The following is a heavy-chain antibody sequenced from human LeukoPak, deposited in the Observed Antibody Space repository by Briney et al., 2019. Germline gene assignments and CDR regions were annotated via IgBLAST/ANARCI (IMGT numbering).Heavy chain of an antibody. Sequence: SETLSLTCTVSAGSISSGDYYWSWIRQPPGKGLEWIGYIYYSGSTYYNPSLKSRVTISVDTSKNQFSLKLSSVTAADTAVYYCARTYYYDSSGYYPLDYWGQGTLVTVSS. D-gene: IGHD3-22*01. J-gene: IGHJ4*02. CDR2: IYYSGST. V-gene: IGHV4-30-4*01. CDR3: ARTYYYDSSGYYPLDY. CDR1: AGSISSGDYY.